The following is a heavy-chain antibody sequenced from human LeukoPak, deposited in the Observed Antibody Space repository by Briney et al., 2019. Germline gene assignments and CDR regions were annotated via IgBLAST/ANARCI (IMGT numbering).Heavy chain of an antibody. D-gene: IGHD6-19*01. CDR3: ARPRYSSGRVDY. V-gene: IGHV4-39*01. J-gene: IGHJ4*02. CDR1: GGSISSSSYY. CDR2: IYYSGST. Sequence: SEPLSLTCTVSGGSISSSSYYWGWIRQPPGKGLEWFWSIYYSGSTYYNPYLKSRVTISVDTSKNQFSLKLSSATAADTAVYYCARPRYSSGRVDYWGQGTLVTVSS.